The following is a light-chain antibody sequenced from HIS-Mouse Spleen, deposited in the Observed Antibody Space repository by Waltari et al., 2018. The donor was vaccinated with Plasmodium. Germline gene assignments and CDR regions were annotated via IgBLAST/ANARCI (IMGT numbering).Light chain of an antibody. J-gene: IGKJ5*01. CDR2: DAS. Sequence: EIVLTQFPATLSLSPGERATLSCRARQSVSSYLAWYQQKPGQAPRPLIYDASNRATGIPARFSGSGSGTDFTLTISSLEPEDFAVYYCQQRSNWITFGQGTRLEIK. CDR3: QQRSNWIT. V-gene: IGKV3-11*01. CDR1: QSVSSY.